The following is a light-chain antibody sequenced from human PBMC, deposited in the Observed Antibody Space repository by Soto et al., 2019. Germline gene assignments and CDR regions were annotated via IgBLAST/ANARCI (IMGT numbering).Light chain of an antibody. CDR1: SSDVGGYNY. CDR3: SSYTSGSTXV. Sequence: QSVLTQPASVSGSPGQSITISCTGTSSDVGGYNYVSWYQQHPGKAPKLMIYEVSNRPSGVSNRFSGSKSGNTASLTISGLQAEDEADYYCSSYTSGSTXVFGGGTKVT. J-gene: IGLJ2*01. CDR2: EVS. V-gene: IGLV2-14*01.